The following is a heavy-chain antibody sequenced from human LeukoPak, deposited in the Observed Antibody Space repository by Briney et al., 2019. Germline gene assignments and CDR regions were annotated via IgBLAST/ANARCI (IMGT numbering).Heavy chain of an antibody. CDR1: GFSFGNYA. J-gene: IGHJ4*02. CDR3: AKVLSRQYGSGSYPFDF. D-gene: IGHD3-10*01. Sequence: GGSLRLSCAASGFSFGNYAMNWVRQAPGKGLEWVSGISTGGSRYYADSVKGRFSISRDNSKNTLYLQMNSLGVEDTAVYYCAKVLSRQYGSGSYPFDFWGQGPLVTVSS. CDR2: ISTGGSR. V-gene: IGHV3-23*01.